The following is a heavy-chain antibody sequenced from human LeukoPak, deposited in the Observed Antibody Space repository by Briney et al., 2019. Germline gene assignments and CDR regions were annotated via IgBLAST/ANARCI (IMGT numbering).Heavy chain of an antibody. CDR1: GGSINNYY. CDR3: ARSYSGYDFFWFDP. Sequence: SETLSLTCTVSGGSINNYYWSWIRQPPGKGLEWIGYIYYSRSTNYSPSLKSRVTISVDTSKNQLSLNLISVTTADTALYYCARSYSGYDFFWFDPWGQGTLVTVSS. J-gene: IGHJ5*02. CDR2: IYYSRST. V-gene: IGHV4-59*01. D-gene: IGHD5-12*01.